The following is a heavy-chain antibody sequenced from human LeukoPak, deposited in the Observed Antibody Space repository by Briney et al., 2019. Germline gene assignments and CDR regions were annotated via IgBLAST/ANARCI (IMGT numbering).Heavy chain of an antibody. Sequence: SETLSLTCTVSGGSISSSSYYWGWIRQPPGKGLEWIGSIYYSGSTYYNPSLKSRVTISVDTSKNQFSLKLSSVTAADTAVYYCARGYYDSSGYGYWYFDLWGRGTLVTVSS. CDR1: GGSISSSSYY. J-gene: IGHJ2*01. D-gene: IGHD3-22*01. V-gene: IGHV4-39*07. CDR2: IYYSGST. CDR3: ARGYYDSSGYGYWYFDL.